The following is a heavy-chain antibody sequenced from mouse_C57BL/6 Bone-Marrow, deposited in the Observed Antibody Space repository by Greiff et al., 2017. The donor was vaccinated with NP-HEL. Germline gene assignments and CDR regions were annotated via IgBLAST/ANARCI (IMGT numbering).Heavy chain of an antibody. CDR1: GFSLTSYG. D-gene: IGHD2-3*01. CDR2: IWSGGST. V-gene: IGHV2-2*01. J-gene: IGHJ3*01. CDR3: ARSYGYYVWFAY. Sequence: QVQLQQSGPGLVQPSQSLSITCTVSGFSLTSYGVHWVRQSPGKGLEWLGVIWSGGSTDYNAAFISRLSISKDNSKSQVFFKMNSLQADDTAIYYCARSYGYYVWFAYWGQGTLVTVSA.